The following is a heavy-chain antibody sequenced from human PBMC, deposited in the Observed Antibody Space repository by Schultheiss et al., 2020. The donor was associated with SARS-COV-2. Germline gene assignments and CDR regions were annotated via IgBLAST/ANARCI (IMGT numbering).Heavy chain of an antibody. CDR3: ARDPDLGGSGWYLVFYGMDV. J-gene: IGHJ6*02. CDR1: GFTFSDYY. V-gene: IGHV3-11*06. CDR2: ISSSSSYT. D-gene: IGHD6-19*01. Sequence: GGSLRLSCAASGFTFSDYYMSWIRQAPGKGLEWVSYISSSSSYTNYADSVKGRFTISRDNAKNSLYLQMKSLRAEDTAVYYCARDPDLGGSGWYLVFYGMDVWGQGTTVTVAS.